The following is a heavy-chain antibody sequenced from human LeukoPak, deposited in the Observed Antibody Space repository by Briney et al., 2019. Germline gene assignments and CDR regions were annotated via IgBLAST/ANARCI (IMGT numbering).Heavy chain of an antibody. Sequence: PGGSLRLSCAASGFTFSSYAMSWVRQAPGKGLEWVSAISGSGGSTYYVDSVKGRFTISRDNSKNTLYLQMNSLRAEDTAVYYCAKDHVYYDFWSGYQNYFDYWGQGTLVTVSS. J-gene: IGHJ4*02. V-gene: IGHV3-23*01. CDR3: AKDHVYYDFWSGYQNYFDY. D-gene: IGHD3-3*01. CDR2: ISGSGGST. CDR1: GFTFSSYA.